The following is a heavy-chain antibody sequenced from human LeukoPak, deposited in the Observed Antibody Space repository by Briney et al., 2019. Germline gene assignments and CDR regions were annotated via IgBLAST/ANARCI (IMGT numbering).Heavy chain of an antibody. Sequence: DPGGSLRLSCAASGFTFSDYYMSWIRQAPGKGLERVAFIRYDGSNKYYADSVKGRFTISRDNSKNTLYLQMNSLRAEDTAVYYCARILVYGSGAEAFDYWGQGTLVTVSS. V-gene: IGHV3-30*02. J-gene: IGHJ4*02. CDR3: ARILVYGSGAEAFDY. CDR2: IRYDGSNK. CDR1: GFTFSDYY. D-gene: IGHD3-10*01.